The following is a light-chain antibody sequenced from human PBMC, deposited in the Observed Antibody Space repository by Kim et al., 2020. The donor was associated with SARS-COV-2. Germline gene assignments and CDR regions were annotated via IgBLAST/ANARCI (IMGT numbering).Light chain of an antibody. J-gene: IGLJ2*01. Sequence: AVGPTCTICRRGSRRSYYYASWYQQKPRPAPRLVFYGKNHRPSGIPDRFSGSSSGNTASLTTSGTPAGDEADYYCNSRDSNDNVVFGGGTKLTVL. CDR1: SRRSYY. CDR3: NSRDSNDNVV. V-gene: IGLV3-19*01. CDR2: GKN.